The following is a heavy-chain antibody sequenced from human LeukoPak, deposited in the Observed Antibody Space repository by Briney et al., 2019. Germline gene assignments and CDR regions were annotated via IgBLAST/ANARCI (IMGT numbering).Heavy chain of an antibody. CDR2: INSDGSEG. Sequence: GGSLRLSCAASGFTFSSSVMSWSRQAPGKGLEWVASINSDGSEGYYADVVKGRFTISRDNAKNSLYLQINSLRAEDTAVYYCARSSYSSSSSVWGQGTMVTVSS. J-gene: IGHJ3*01. CDR3: ARSSYSSSSSV. D-gene: IGHD6-6*01. V-gene: IGHV3-7*03. CDR1: GFTFSSSV.